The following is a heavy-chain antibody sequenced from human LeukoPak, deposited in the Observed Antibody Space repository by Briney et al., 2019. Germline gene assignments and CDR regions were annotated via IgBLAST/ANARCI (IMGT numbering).Heavy chain of an antibody. D-gene: IGHD4-23*01. V-gene: IGHV4-59*12. CDR3: ARGRSVGRKLSRSFDP. J-gene: IGHJ5*02. CDR2: IYYSGST. CDR1: GGSISSYY. Sequence: SETLSLTCTVSGGSISSYYWSWIRQPPGKGLEWIGYIYYSGSTNYNPSLKSRVTISVDTSKNQFSLKLSSVTAADTAVYYCARGRSVGRKLSRSFDPWGQGTLVTVSS.